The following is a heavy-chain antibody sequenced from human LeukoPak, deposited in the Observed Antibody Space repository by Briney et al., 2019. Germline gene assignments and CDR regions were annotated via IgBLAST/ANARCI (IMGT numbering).Heavy chain of an antibody. D-gene: IGHD5-24*01. J-gene: IGHJ3*02. CDR3: ARGGRWLQFDAFDI. Sequence: GASLKISGRGSGYSFPSYWIGWVDQMLGKGLEWRGGFDPGDSDTRYSPTLQGQVTISADKSIGTAYLQWSSLKASDTAMYYCARGGRWLQFDAFDIWGQGTMVTVSS. V-gene: IGHV5-51*07. CDR1: GYSFPSYW. CDR2: FDPGDSDT.